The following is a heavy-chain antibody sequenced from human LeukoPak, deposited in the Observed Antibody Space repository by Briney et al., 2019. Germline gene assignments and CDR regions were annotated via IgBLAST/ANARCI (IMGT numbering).Heavy chain of an antibody. CDR1: GFTVSSNY. CDR2: IYSGGST. V-gene: IGHV3-66*04. J-gene: IGHJ6*02. CDR3: AGQYGGNSHYYYYYGMDV. D-gene: IGHD4-23*01. Sequence: GGSPRLSCAASGFTVSSNYMSWVRQAPGKGLEWVSVIYSGGSTYYADSVKGRFTISRDNSKNTLYLQMNSLRAEDTAVYYCAGQYGGNSHYYYYYGMDVWGQGTTVTVSS.